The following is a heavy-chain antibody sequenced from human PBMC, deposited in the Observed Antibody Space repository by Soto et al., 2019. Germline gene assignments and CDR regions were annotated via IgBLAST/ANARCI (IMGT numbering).Heavy chain of an antibody. V-gene: IGHV3-23*01. CDR3: AKQRFLEWFPFDY. CDR2: ISGSGGST. Sequence: EVQLLESGGGLVQPGGSLRLSCAASGFTFSSYAMSWVRQAPGKGLEWVSAISGSGGSTYYADSVKGRFTISRDNSKNTLYLQMNSLRAEETAVYYGAKQRFLEWFPFDYWGQGTLVTVSS. CDR1: GFTFSSYA. D-gene: IGHD3-3*01. J-gene: IGHJ4*02.